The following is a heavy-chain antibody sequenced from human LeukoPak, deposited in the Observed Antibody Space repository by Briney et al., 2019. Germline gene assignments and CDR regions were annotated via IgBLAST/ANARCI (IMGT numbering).Heavy chain of an antibody. CDR1: GFTFSDYD. J-gene: IGHJ4*02. Sequence: GGSLRLSCAASGFTFSDYDMHWVRQATGKGLDWVSAIGTAGVTYYTGSVKGRFTISRENAKNSLYLQMNSLRAGDTAVHYCARVAKERVGGVYYFDYWGQGTLVTVSS. CDR3: ARVAKERVGGVYYFDY. D-gene: IGHD1-1*01. CDR2: IGTAGVT. V-gene: IGHV3-13*01.